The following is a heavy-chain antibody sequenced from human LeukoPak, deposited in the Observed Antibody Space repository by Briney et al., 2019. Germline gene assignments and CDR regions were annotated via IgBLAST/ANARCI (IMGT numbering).Heavy chain of an antibody. Sequence: ASVKVSCKASGYTFTSHAMNWVRQAPGQGLEWMGWINTNTGNPTYAQGFTGRFVFSLDTSVSTAYLQISSLKAEDTAVYYCAYLIPSIAVADTNWFDPWGQGTLVTVSS. D-gene: IGHD6-19*01. V-gene: IGHV7-4-1*02. J-gene: IGHJ5*02. CDR2: INTNTGNP. CDR1: GYTFTSHA. CDR3: AYLIPSIAVADTNWFDP.